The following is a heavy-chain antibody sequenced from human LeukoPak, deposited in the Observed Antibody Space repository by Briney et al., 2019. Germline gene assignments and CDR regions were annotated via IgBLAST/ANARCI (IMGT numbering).Heavy chain of an antibody. D-gene: IGHD4/OR15-4a*01. CDR3: ARRALDNWYFDV. Sequence: NPSETLSLTCTVSGDSISSYFWSWMRQPPGKGLEWMAYINYSGSTNSNPSLKSRVTISVDTSKDAFSLRLGSVTAADTAVYYCARRALDNWYFDVWGRGTLVTVSS. J-gene: IGHJ2*01. CDR2: INYSGST. V-gene: IGHV4-59*08. CDR1: GDSISSYF.